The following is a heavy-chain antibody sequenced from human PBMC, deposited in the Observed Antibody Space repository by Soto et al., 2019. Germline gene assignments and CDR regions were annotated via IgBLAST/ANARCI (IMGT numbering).Heavy chain of an antibody. CDR2: IYYSGST. J-gene: IGHJ5*02. Sequence: SENLSLTCTVSGGSTSSDYWSWIRQPPGKGLEWIGYIYYSGSTNYNPSLKSRVTISVDTSKNQFSLNLSSVTAADTAVYYCARGSTTVVTPNWFDPWGQGTLVTVSS. D-gene: IGHD4-17*01. V-gene: IGHV4-59*12. CDR3: ARGSTTVVTPNWFDP. CDR1: GGSTSSDY.